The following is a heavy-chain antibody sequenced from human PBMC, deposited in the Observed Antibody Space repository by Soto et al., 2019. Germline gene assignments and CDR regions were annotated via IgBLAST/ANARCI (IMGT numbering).Heavy chain of an antibody. CDR3: ARDTDTAMLDY. D-gene: IGHD5-18*01. CDR1: GFTFSSYA. Sequence: GGSLRLSCAASGFTFSSYAMHWVRQAPGKGLEWVAVISYDGSNKYYADSVKGRFTISRDNSKNTLYLQMNSLRAEDTAVYYCARDTDTAMLDYWGQGTLVTVSS. J-gene: IGHJ4*02. CDR2: ISYDGSNK. V-gene: IGHV3-30-3*01.